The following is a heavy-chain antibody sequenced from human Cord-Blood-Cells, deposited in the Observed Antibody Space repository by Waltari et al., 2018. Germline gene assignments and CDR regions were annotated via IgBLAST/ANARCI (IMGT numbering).Heavy chain of an antibody. D-gene: IGHD3-10*01. Sequence: QVQLVQSGAEVKKPGASVKVSCKASVYTFTSYYMHWVRQAPGQGLEWMGIINPSGGSTSYAQKFQGRVTMTRDTSTSTVYMELSSLRSEDTAVYYCARAYGSVAYYYGMDVWGQGTTVTVSS. J-gene: IGHJ6*02. CDR3: ARAYGSVAYYYGMDV. CDR1: VYTFTSYY. V-gene: IGHV1-46*01. CDR2: INPSGGST.